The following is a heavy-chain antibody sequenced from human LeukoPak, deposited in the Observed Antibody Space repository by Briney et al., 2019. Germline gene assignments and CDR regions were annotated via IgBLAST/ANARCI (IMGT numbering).Heavy chain of an antibody. V-gene: IGHV4-38-2*01. CDR2: IYHSGST. CDR3: ARVEMATITGYFHL. Sequence: SETLSLTCAVSGYSISSGYYWGWIRQPPGKGLEWIGSIYHSGSTYYNPSLKSRVTISVDTSKNQFSLKLSSVTAADTAVYYCARVEMATITGYFHLWGRGTLVTVSS. D-gene: IGHD5-24*01. J-gene: IGHJ2*01. CDR1: GYSISSGYY.